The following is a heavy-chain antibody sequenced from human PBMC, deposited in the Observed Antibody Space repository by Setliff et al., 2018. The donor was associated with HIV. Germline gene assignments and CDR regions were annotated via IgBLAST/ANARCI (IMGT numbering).Heavy chain of an antibody. CDR2: ITWNSNYI. J-gene: IGHJ3*02. Sequence: LRLSCGASGFTFDDYAMHWVRQAPGKGLEWVSGITWNSNYIDYADSMKGRFIISRDNAKKSLYLQMNSLRVEDTGLYYCAKEYSSSWRDAFDIWGQGTMVTVSS. CDR3: AKEYSSSWRDAFDI. V-gene: IGHV3-9*01. D-gene: IGHD6-13*01. CDR1: GFTFDDYA.